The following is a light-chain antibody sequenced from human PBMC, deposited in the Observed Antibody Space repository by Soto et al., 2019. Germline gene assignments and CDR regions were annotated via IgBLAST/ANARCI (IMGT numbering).Light chain of an antibody. J-gene: IGLJ2*01. CDR3: CSYTSSNTLV. Sequence: SALTQPASVSGSPGQSITISCTGTSSDVGAYSYVSWYQQHPGKAPKLMIFEVSDRPSGVSNRFSGSKSGNTASLTISGLQAEDEADYYCCSYTSSNTLVFGGGTKLTVL. CDR1: SSDVGAYSY. V-gene: IGLV2-14*01. CDR2: EVS.